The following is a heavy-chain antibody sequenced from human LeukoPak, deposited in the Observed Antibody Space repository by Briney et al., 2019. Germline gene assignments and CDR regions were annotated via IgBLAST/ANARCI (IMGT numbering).Heavy chain of an antibody. J-gene: IGHJ4*02. V-gene: IGHV4-61*01. CDR3: ARHPSGHFPYFDY. CDR2: IYYSGST. Sequence: SETLSLTCTVSGYSISSGYYWSWIRQPPGKGLEWIGYIYYSGSTNYNPSLKSRVTISVDTSKNQFSLKLSSVTAADTAVYYCARHPSGHFPYFDYWGQGILVTVSS. CDR1: GYSISSGYY. D-gene: IGHD3-3*01.